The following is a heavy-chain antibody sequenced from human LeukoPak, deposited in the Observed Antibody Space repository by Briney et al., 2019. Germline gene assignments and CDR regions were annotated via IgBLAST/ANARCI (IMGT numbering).Heavy chain of an antibody. CDR3: ARAAYSGSYHSDY. Sequence: SETLSLTCTVSGGSVNSGSYYWNWIRQPPGKGLEWIGYIYYSGSTNYNPSLKSRVTISVDTSKTQFSLKLSSVTAADTAVYYCARAAYSGSYHSDYWGQGTLVNVSS. J-gene: IGHJ4*02. CDR1: GGSVNSGSYY. V-gene: IGHV4-61*01. CDR2: IYYSGST. D-gene: IGHD1-26*01.